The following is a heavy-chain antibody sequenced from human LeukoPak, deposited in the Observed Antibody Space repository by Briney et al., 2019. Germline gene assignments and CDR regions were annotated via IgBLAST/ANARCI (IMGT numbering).Heavy chain of an antibody. CDR1: GGSFSGYY. V-gene: IGHV4-34*09. D-gene: IGHD2-15*01. CDR2: INHSGST. J-gene: IGHJ4*02. CDR3: ARVGFPVPWFDY. Sequence: SETLSLTCAVYGGSFSGYYWSWIRQPPGKGLEWIGEINHSGSTYYNPSLKSRVTISVDTSKNQFSLKLSSVTAADTAVYYCARVGFPVPWFDYWGQGTLVTVSS.